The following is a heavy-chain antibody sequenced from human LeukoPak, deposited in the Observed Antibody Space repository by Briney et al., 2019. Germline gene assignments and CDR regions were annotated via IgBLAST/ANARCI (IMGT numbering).Heavy chain of an antibody. D-gene: IGHD3-10*01. Sequence: PSETLSLTCTVSGGSISSYYWSWIRQPPGKGLEWIGDIYYSGSTNYNPSPKSRVTISVNTSKTQFSLKLSSVTAADTAVYYCARSTYYGSGSYYRGRYYFDYWGQGTLVTVSS. CDR3: ARSTYYGSGSYYRGRYYFDY. J-gene: IGHJ4*02. V-gene: IGHV4-59*01. CDR1: GGSISSYY. CDR2: IYYSGST.